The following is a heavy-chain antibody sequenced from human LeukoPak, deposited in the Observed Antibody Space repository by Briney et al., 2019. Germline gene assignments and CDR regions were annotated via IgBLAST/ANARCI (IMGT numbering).Heavy chain of an antibody. Sequence: PSETLSLTCTVSDGSISTSFWSWIRQPPGKGLEWIGNVYYSGNTDYNPSLKSRVITSIDTSKKQFSLKLSSVTAADTAVYYCARHMYGNVVDAFDIWGQGTMVTVSS. J-gene: IGHJ3*02. CDR2: VYYSGNT. CDR3: ARHMYGNVVDAFDI. V-gene: IGHV4-59*08. D-gene: IGHD4-23*01. CDR1: DGSISTSF.